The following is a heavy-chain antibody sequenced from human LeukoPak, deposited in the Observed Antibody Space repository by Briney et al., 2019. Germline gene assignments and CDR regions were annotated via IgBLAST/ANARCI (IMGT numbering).Heavy chain of an antibody. J-gene: IGHJ3*02. Sequence: NPSETLSLTCTVSGGSISSSSYYWGWIRQPPGKGLEWIGSIYYSGSTYYNPSLKGRVTISVDTSKNQFSLKLSSVTAADTAVYYCASTTVTTEFRAFDIWGQGTMVTVSS. CDR2: IYYSGST. CDR3: ASTTVTTEFRAFDI. CDR1: GGSISSSSYY. D-gene: IGHD4-11*01. V-gene: IGHV4-39*01.